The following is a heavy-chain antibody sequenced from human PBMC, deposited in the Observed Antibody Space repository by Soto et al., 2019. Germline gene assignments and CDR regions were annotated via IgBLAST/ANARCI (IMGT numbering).Heavy chain of an antibody. V-gene: IGHV4-59*01. D-gene: IGHD3-3*01. CDR3: ARVFRPYEFDY. CDR2: IYYSGST. J-gene: IGHJ4*02. Sequence: KPSETLSLTCTVSGGSISSYYWSWIRQPPGKGLEWIGYIYYSGSTNYNPSLKSRVTISVDTSKNQLSLKLSSVTAADTAVYYCARVFRPYEFDYWGQGTLVTVSS. CDR1: GGSISSYY.